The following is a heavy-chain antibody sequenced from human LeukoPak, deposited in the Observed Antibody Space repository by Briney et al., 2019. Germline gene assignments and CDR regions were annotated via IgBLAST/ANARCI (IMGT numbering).Heavy chain of an antibody. V-gene: IGHV4-31*03. CDR2: IYHTEST. CDR1: NGSITSGGYY. J-gene: IGHJ5*02. Sequence: PSQTLSLTCTVSNGSITSGGYYWSWLRQHPGKGLEWIGHIYHTESTYYNSSLKSRLTMSVDTSKNEFSLRLNSVTVADTAVYYCARGGVVTTTPRFDPWGQGTLVTVSS. CDR3: ARGGVVTTTPRFDP. D-gene: IGHD4-11*01.